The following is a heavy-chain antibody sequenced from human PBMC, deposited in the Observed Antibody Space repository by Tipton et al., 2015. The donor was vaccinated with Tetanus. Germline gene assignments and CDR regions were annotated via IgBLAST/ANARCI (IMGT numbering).Heavy chain of an antibody. Sequence: VKPSETLSLTCAVSGVSIRSSTYFWGWIRQPPGKGLEWIGHIFYTGSSHYNPSFESRVTISVDTSKNQFSLNLSSVTAADTAVYFCARANFDFSKKGPFDSWGQGILVIVAA. J-gene: IGHJ4*02. CDR2: IFYTGSS. V-gene: IGHV4-39*01. CDR1: GVSIRSSTYF. D-gene: IGHD3-3*01. CDR3: ARANFDFSKKGPFDS.